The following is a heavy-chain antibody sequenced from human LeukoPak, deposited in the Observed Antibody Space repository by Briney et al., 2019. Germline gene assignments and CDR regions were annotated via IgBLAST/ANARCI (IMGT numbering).Heavy chain of an antibody. CDR1: GFIFSNYW. J-gene: IGHJ5*02. V-gene: IGHV3-74*01. Sequence: GGSLRLSCAASGFIFSNYWMHWVRHAPGKGLVWVSRINSDGSSTTYADSVEGRFTISRDNAKSTLFLQMNSLRAEDTAVYYCAREGGPLTSWGQGTLVTVSS. D-gene: IGHD1-26*01. CDR3: AREGGPLTS. CDR2: INSDGSST.